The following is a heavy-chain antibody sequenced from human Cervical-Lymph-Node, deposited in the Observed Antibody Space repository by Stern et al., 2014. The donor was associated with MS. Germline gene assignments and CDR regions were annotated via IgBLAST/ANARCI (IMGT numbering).Heavy chain of an antibody. Sequence: EVQLVESGGGLVQPGGSLRLSCATSGLTFSSYWVHWVRQTPGKGLEWVSRLNSDGSTTVYADSVKGRFTISRDNAKSTVYLQMNSLRAEDTALYYCARGYCSGGSCYLFAHWGLGTLVTVSS. CDR1: GLTFSSYW. CDR2: LNSDGSTT. V-gene: IGHV3-74*01. D-gene: IGHD2-15*01. CDR3: ARGYCSGGSCYLFAH. J-gene: IGHJ4*02.